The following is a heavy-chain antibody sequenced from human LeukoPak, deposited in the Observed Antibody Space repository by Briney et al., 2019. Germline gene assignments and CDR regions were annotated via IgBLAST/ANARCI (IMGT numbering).Heavy chain of an antibody. CDR2: IPSDGNNK. J-gene: IGHJ3*02. D-gene: IGHD2-15*01. Sequence: GGTLRLSCAASGFTLTTYGVHWVRQAPGQGLEWVAFIPSDGNNKQYAESVKGRVTIFRDNSKNTLYLQMNSLVTEDTAVYYCAKARSGGSWTFDIWGQGTMVIVSS. CDR3: AKARSGGSWTFDI. V-gene: IGHV3-30*02. CDR1: GFTLTTYG.